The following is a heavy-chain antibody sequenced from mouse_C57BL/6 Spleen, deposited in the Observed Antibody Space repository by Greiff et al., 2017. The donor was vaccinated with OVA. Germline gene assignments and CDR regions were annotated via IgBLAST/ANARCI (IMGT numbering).Heavy chain of an antibody. D-gene: IGHD4-1*01. CDR3: ARSPSNWDAFAY. CDR1: GFTFTDYY. CDR2: IRNKANGYTT. Sequence: EVKLMESGGGLVQPGGSLSLSCAASGFTFTDYYMSWVRQPPGKALEWLGFIRNKANGYTTEYSASVKGRFTISRDNSQSILYLQMNALRAEDSATYYCARSPSNWDAFAYWGQGTLVTVSA. J-gene: IGHJ3*01. V-gene: IGHV7-3*01.